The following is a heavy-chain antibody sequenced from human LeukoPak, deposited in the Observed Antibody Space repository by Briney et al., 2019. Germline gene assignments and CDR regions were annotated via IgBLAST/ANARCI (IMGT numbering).Heavy chain of an antibody. CDR2: ISYDGTNK. CDR1: GLTFSRSA. Sequence: PGRSLRLSCAASGLTFSRSAMHWVRQAPGKGLEWVAVISYDGTNKYYGDSVKGRFTISRDSSKSTLYLQMNSLRAEDTAVYYCAKGSSTGRWVQLELDAFDIWGQGTMVTVSS. V-gene: IGHV3-30*18. D-gene: IGHD5-24*01. J-gene: IGHJ3*02. CDR3: AKGSSTGRWVQLELDAFDI.